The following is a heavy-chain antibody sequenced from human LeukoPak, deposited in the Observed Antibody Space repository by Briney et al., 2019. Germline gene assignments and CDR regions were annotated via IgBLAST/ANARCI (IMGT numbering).Heavy chain of an antibody. J-gene: IGHJ5*02. CDR3: ARDCSSTSCFNWFDP. CDR1: GGTFSSYA. D-gene: IGHD2-2*01. Sequence: SVNVSCKASGGTFSSYAISWVRQAPGQGLEWMGGIIPIFGTANYAQKFQGRVTITADESTSTAYMELSSLRSEDTAVYYCARDCSSTSCFNWFDPWGQGTLVTVSS. V-gene: IGHV1-69*01. CDR2: IIPIFGTA.